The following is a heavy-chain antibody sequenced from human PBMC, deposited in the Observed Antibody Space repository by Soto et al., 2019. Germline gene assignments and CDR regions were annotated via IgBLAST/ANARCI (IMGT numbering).Heavy chain of an antibody. Sequence: QVQLQESGPGLVKPSETLSRTCTVSGDSISSYYWSWIRQPQGKGLEWIGYIYYSGSTNYNPSLKSRVTISVDTSKNQFSLNLSSVTAADTAVYYCASSNIAAAGFYYYGMDVGGRGTTVTVSS. CDR1: GDSISSYY. J-gene: IGHJ6*02. D-gene: IGHD6-13*01. CDR3: ASSNIAAAGFYYYGMDV. V-gene: IGHV4-59*01. CDR2: IYYSGST.